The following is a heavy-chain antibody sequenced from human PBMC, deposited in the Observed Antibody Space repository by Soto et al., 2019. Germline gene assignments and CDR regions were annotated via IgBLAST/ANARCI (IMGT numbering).Heavy chain of an antibody. Sequence: QVQLVQSGAEVKKPGASVKVSCKASGYTFTSYAMHWVRQAPGQRLEWMGWINAGNGNTKYSQKFQGRVTITRDTSASTAYMELSSLRSEDTAVYYCARNADTMVRGVNNWFDPWGQGTLVTVSS. CDR2: INAGNGNT. CDR1: GYTFTSYA. J-gene: IGHJ5*02. D-gene: IGHD3-10*01. CDR3: ARNADTMVRGVNNWFDP. V-gene: IGHV1-3*01.